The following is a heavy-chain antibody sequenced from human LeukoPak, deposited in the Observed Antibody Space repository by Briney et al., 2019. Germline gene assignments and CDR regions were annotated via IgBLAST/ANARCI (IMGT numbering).Heavy chain of an antibody. D-gene: IGHD3-22*01. CDR1: GFTFSSYG. J-gene: IGHJ4*02. CDR2: ISYDGSNK. V-gene: IGHV3-30*18. Sequence: GGSLRLSCAASGFTFSSYGMHWVRQAPGKGLEWVAVISYDGSNKYYADSVKGRFTISRDNSKNTLYLQMNSLRAEDTAVYYCAKDPFPSPYMIDSPYFDFWGQGTLVTVSS. CDR3: AKDPFPSPYMIDSPYFDF.